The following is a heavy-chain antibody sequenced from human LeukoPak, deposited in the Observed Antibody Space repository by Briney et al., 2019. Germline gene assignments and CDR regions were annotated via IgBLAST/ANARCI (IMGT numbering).Heavy chain of an antibody. CDR2: IYTRGST. J-gene: IGHJ6*03. CDR1: GGSFSTFY. Sequence: SETLSLTCTVSGGSFSTFYWSWIRQPAGKALEWIGHIYTRGSTDSHPSLTSRVTMSVDTSKNQFSLKLKSVTAADTAVYYCARDRLQQLSYSYYMDVWGKGTTVTISS. D-gene: IGHD2-2*01. V-gene: IGHV4-4*07. CDR3: ARDRLQQLSYSYYMDV.